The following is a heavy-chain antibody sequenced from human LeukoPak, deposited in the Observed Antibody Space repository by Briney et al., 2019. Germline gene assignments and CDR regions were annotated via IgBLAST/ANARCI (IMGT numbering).Heavy chain of an antibody. V-gene: IGHV4-39*01. CDR2: IYYSGTT. J-gene: IGHJ3*02. CDR3: ARRPSYGDYVDAFDI. D-gene: IGHD4-17*01. Sequence: SETLSLTCTVPGGSISSSSYYWGWIRLPPGKGLEWLVSIYYSGTTYYNPSLKSRVTISVDTSKNQFSLKLNSVTAADTAVYYCARRPSYGDYVDAFDIWGQGTMVTVSS. CDR1: GGSISSSSYY.